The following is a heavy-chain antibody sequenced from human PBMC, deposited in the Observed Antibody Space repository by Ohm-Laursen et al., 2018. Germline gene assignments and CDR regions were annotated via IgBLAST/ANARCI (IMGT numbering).Heavy chain of an antibody. CDR3: AKAHLKNLDY. D-gene: IGHD1-14*01. Sequence: SLRLSCSASGFTFSSYWMTWVRQPPGKGLEWVARIKVDGSEKYYVDSVKGRFTISRDDAKNSLYLQMSSLRAEDTAVYYCAKAHLKNLDYWGQGSLVTVSS. J-gene: IGHJ4*02. CDR1: GFTFSSYW. CDR2: IKVDGSEK. V-gene: IGHV3-7*01.